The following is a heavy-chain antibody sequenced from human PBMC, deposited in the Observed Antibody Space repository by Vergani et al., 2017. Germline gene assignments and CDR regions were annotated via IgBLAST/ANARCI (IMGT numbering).Heavy chain of an antibody. CDR3: TRLLEPHSSGWSWGLAFDI. J-gene: IGHJ3*02. V-gene: IGHV3-73*02. Sequence: EVQLVESGGGLVQPGGSLKLSCAASGFTFSGSAMHWVRQASGKGLEWVGRIRSKANSYATAYAASVKGRFTISRDASKNTAYLQMNSLQTEDTAVYYCTRLLEPHSSGWSWGLAFDIWGQGTMVTVSS. CDR1: GFTFSGSA. D-gene: IGHD6-19*01. CDR2: IRSKANSYAT.